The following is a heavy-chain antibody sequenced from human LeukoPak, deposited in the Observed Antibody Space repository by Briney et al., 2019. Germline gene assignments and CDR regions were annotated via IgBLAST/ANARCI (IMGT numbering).Heavy chain of an antibody. CDR1: GGSISSKW. D-gene: IGHD5-18*01. Sequence: KPSETLSLTCAVYGGSISSKWWSWVRQPPGKGLEWIGEITHRGTSNYNPSLKSRVTISMDESNNHFSLKLSSVTAADTAVYYCARDGVKGYSYDPWGQGILVTVSP. CDR3: ARDGVKGYSYDP. J-gene: IGHJ4*02. V-gene: IGHV4-4*02. CDR2: ITHRGTS.